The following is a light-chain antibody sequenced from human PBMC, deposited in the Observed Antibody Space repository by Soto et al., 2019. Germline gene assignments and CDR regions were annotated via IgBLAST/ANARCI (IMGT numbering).Light chain of an antibody. J-gene: IGLJ1*01. CDR1: SSDVGGYKY. CDR2: EVS. Sequence: QSALTQPASVSGSPGLSITISCTGTSSDVGGYKYVSWYQQHPGKAPKLMIYEVSNRPSGVSNRFSGSKSGNTASLTISGLQAEDEADYYCSSYTSSITYVFGTGTKVTVL. CDR3: SSYTSSITYV. V-gene: IGLV2-14*01.